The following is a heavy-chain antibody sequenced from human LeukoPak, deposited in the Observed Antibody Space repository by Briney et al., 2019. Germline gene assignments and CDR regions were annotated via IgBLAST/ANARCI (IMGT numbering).Heavy chain of an antibody. D-gene: IGHD3-10*01. CDR1: GGSISSSSYY. Sequence: PSETLSLTCTVSGGSISSSSYYWAWIRQPPGKGGEYIGSYSGSTYYNPSLKSRVTISVDTSKKQFSLKLSSVTAADTAVYYCARSSYGAGSKPYWVDYWGQGTLVTVSS. CDR3: ARSSYGAGSKPYWVDY. CDR2: YSGST. J-gene: IGHJ4*02. V-gene: IGHV4-39*01.